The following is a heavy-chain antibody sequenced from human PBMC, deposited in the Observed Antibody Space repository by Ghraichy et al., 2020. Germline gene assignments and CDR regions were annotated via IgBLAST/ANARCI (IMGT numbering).Heavy chain of an antibody. CDR3: ARENGYYDSSGYNYYYYGMDV. D-gene: IGHD3-22*01. CDR2: INPSGGST. J-gene: IGHJ6*02. Sequence: ASVKVSCKASGYTFTSYYMHWVRQAPGQGLEWMGIINPSGGSTSYAQKFQGRVTMTRDTSTSTVYMELSSLRSEDTAVYYCARENGYYDSSGYNYYYYGMDVWGQGTTVTVSS. CDR1: GYTFTSYY. V-gene: IGHV1-46*03.